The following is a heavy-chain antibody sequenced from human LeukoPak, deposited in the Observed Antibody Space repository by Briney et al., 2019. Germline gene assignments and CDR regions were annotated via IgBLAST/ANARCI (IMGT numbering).Heavy chain of an antibody. Sequence: GASVKVSCKASGGTFSSYAISWVRQAPGQGLEWMGRIIPILGIANYAQKFQGRVTMTTDTSTSTAYMELRSLRSDDTAVYYCARDMVRGEDYWGQGTLVTVSS. V-gene: IGHV1-69*04. J-gene: IGHJ4*02. CDR3: ARDMVRGEDY. CDR1: GGTFSSYA. CDR2: IIPILGIA. D-gene: IGHD3-10*01.